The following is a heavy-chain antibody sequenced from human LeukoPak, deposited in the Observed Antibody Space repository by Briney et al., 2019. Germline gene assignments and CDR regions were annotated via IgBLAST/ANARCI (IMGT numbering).Heavy chain of an antibody. D-gene: IGHD5-18*01. V-gene: IGHV3-30-3*01. CDR2: ISYDGSNK. CDR1: GFSFSTYG. CDR3: ARLFGWGYSYGLDY. Sequence: PGGSLRLSCTASGFSFSTYGMHWVRQAPGKGLEWVALISYDGSNKYYAQSMKGRFTISRDNSKNTVYLQMSSLRPEDTAMYYCARLFGWGYSYGLDYWGQGTLVTVSS. J-gene: IGHJ4*02.